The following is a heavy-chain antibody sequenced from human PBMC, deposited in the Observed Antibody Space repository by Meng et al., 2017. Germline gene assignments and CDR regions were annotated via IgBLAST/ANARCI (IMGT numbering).Heavy chain of an antibody. V-gene: IGHV4-30-4*01. J-gene: IGHJ4*02. D-gene: IGHD3-22*01. Sequence: QVQLQESGPGRVKPSQTLSLTCTVSGGSISSGDYYWSWIRQPPGKGLEWIGYIYYSGSTYYNPSLKSRLTISVDTSKKQFSLKLTSVTAADTAVYYCARGPLITMIEVWGQGTLVTVSS. CDR1: GGSISSGDYY. CDR3: ARGPLITMIEV. CDR2: IYYSGST.